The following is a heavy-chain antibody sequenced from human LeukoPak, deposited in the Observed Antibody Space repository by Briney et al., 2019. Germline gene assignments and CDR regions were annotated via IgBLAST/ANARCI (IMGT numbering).Heavy chain of an antibody. Sequence: ASVKVSCKASGYTFTGYYMHWVRQAPGQGLEWMGWINPNSGGTNYAQKFQGRVTMTRDTSISTAYMELSRLRSDDTAVYYCARASTGYSSGWYEMEGHPIDYWGQGTLVTVSS. CDR2: INPNSGGT. CDR1: GYTFTGYY. J-gene: IGHJ4*02. CDR3: ARASTGYSSGWYEMEGHPIDY. V-gene: IGHV1-2*02. D-gene: IGHD6-19*01.